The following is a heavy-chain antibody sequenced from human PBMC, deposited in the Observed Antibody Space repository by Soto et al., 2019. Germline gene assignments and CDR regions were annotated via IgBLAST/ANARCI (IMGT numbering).Heavy chain of an antibody. Sequence: QVQLVQSGAEVKTPGSSVKVSCKASGGTFSSYAISWVRQAPGQGLEWMGGIIPIFGTANYAQKFQGRVTITADESTSTAYMELSSLRSEDTAVYYCARGYCSSTSCYYYYGMDVWGQGTTVTVSS. D-gene: IGHD2-2*01. CDR2: IIPIFGTA. J-gene: IGHJ6*02. CDR1: GGTFSSYA. V-gene: IGHV1-69*01. CDR3: ARGYCSSTSCYYYYGMDV.